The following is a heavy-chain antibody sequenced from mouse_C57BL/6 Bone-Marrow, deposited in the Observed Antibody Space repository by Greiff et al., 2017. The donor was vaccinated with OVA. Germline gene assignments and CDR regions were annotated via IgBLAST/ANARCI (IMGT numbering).Heavy chain of an antibody. CDR2: ISSGGGYI. D-gene: IGHD2-4*01. J-gene: IGHJ2*01. CDR3: TRDQDDYDVEYYFDY. V-gene: IGHV5-9-1*02. Sequence: EVKLVESGEGLVKPGGSLKLSCAASGFTFSSYAMSWVRQTPEKRLEWVAYISSGGGYIYYADTVKGRFTNSRDNARNTLYLQMSSLKSEDTAMYYCTRDQDDYDVEYYFDYWGQGTTLTVSS. CDR1: GFTFSSYA.